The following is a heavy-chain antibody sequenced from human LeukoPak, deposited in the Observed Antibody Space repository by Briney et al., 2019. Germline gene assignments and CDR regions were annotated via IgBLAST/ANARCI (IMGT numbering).Heavy chain of an antibody. Sequence: GGSLRLSCAASGVTFSSSGMHWVRQAPDKGLEWVAVISYDGSNKYYADSVKGRFTISRDNSKNTLYLQMNSLRAEDTAVYYCAKAPVGVQPVTGYYYYGMDVWGKGTTVTVSS. V-gene: IGHV3-30*18. D-gene: IGHD2-21*02. CDR3: AKAPVGVQPVTGYYYYGMDV. CDR2: ISYDGSNK. CDR1: GVTFSSSG. J-gene: IGHJ6*04.